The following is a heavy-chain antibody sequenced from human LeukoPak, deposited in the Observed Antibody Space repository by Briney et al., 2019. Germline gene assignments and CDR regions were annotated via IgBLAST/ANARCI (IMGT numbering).Heavy chain of an antibody. D-gene: IGHD3-9*01. CDR2: MNPNSGNT. V-gene: IGHV1-8*03. CDR1: GYTFTSYD. J-gene: IGHJ6*03. CDR3: ARGRYFDWLHQYYYYYMDV. Sequence: ASVKVSCKASGYTFTSYDINWVRQATGQGLEWMGGMNPNSGNTGYAQKFQGRVTITRNTSISTAYMELSSLRSEDTAVYYCARGRYFDWLHQYYYYYMDVWGKGTTVTVSS.